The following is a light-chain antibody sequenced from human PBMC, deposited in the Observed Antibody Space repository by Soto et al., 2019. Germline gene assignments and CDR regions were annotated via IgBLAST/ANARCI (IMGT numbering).Light chain of an antibody. CDR3: SSFVGAPVI. J-gene: IGLJ2*01. CDR1: SSNIGVNP. Sequence: QSVLTQPPSASGTPGQGVTISCSGSSSNIGVNPVNWYQQHPGKVPKLIIFEVNKRPSGVPDRFSGSKSGDTASLTVSGLQAEDEADYYCSSFVGAPVIFGGGTKVTVL. CDR2: EVN. V-gene: IGLV1-44*01.